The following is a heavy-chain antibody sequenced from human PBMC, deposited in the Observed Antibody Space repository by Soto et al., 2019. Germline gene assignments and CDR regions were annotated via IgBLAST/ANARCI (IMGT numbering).Heavy chain of an antibody. CDR2: VSQSGASV. Sequence: EVQLLASGGGFVKPGGSLRLSCEGSGFIFSSHAMTWVRQAPGKGLEWVSSVSQSGASVHLPDFLKGRFSSSRDNSKNTVYLELNNLRVDDTAVYYCAKDLPLWSGYSFSENHWGQGTLVTVSS. J-gene: IGHJ5*02. V-gene: IGHV3-23*01. CDR3: AKDLPLWSGYSFSENH. CDR1: GFIFSSHA. D-gene: IGHD3-3*01.